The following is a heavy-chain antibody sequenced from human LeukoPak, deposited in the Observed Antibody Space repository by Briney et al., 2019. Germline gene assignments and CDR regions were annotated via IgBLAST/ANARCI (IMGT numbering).Heavy chain of an antibody. V-gene: IGHV4-39*07. CDR2: IYYSGNT. CDR3: ARDTRYGGKPYYYYMDV. D-gene: IGHD4-23*01. Sequence: SETLSLTCTVSGGSIRSTSYYWGWIRQPPGKGLEWIRSIYYSGNTYCNPSLKSRVTISVDTSKNQFSLKLSSVTAADTAVYYCARDTRYGGKPYYYYMDVWGKGPRSPSP. CDR1: GGSIRSTSYY. J-gene: IGHJ6*03.